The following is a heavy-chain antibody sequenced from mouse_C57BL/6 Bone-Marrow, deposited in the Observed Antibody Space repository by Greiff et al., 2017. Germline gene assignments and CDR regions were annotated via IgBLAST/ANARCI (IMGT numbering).Heavy chain of an antibody. J-gene: IGHJ2*01. D-gene: IGHD2-2*01. CDR1: GFNINDDY. Sequence: VQLQQSGAELVRPGASVKLSCTASGFNINDDYMHWVKQRPEQGLEWIGWIDPENGDTEYASKFQGKATITADTSSNTAYLQLSSLTSEDTAVYYCTKGYDDYGGQGTTLTVSA. V-gene: IGHV14-4*01. CDR2: IDPENGDT. CDR3: TKGYDDY.